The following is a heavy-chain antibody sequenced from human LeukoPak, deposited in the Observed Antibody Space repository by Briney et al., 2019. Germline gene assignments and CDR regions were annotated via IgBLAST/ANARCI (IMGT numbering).Heavy chain of an antibody. CDR1: GFTFSSYG. V-gene: IGHV3-33*01. Sequence: GGSLLLSCAASGFTFSSYGMHWVRQAPGKGLEWVAVIWYDGSNKYYADSVKGRFTISRDNSKNTLYLQMNSLRAEDTAVYYCARDQYDTWSRRGNFDSWGQGTLVIVSS. D-gene: IGHD3-3*01. J-gene: IGHJ4*02. CDR3: ARDQYDTWSRRGNFDS. CDR2: IWYDGSNK.